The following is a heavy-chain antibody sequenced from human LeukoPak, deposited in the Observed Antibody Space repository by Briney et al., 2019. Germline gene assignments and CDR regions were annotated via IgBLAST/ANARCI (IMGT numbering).Heavy chain of an antibody. CDR2: IYYRGST. CDR1: GVSISDYY. Sequence: SETLSLTCTVSGVSISDYYWSWIRQPPGKGLEWIGDIYYRGSTNYNPSLKSRVTISVDTSKSQFSLKLSSVTAADTAVYYCAREHCSSTSCRRRFDYWGQGTLVTVSS. CDR3: AREHCSSTSCRRRFDY. D-gene: IGHD2-2*01. J-gene: IGHJ4*02. V-gene: IGHV4-59*12.